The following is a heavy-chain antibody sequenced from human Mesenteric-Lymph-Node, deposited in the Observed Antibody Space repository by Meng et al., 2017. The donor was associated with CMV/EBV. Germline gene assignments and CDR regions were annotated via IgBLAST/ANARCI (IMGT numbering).Heavy chain of an antibody. Sequence: SETLSLTCTVSGDSISSGDYYWSWIREPPGRGPEWIGYISYSGSTDYNPSVKSRVTISVDTSKNQFSLKLSSVTAADTAVYYCARVVDYYDSNGYSFYYWGQGTLVTVSS. V-gene: IGHV4-30-4*08. J-gene: IGHJ4*02. D-gene: IGHD3-22*01. CDR3: ARVVDYYDSNGYSFYY. CDR2: ISYSGST. CDR1: GDSISSGDYY.